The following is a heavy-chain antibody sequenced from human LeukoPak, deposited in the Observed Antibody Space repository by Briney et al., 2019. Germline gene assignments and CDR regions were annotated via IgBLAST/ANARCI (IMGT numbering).Heavy chain of an antibody. J-gene: IGHJ4*02. D-gene: IGHD6-25*01. CDR3: ARVLLKGEQRVFDY. Sequence: GESLKISCQASGYSFTTHWIGWVRQMPGRGLEWLGIIYPGDSETKYSPSFQGQVTISADKSISTAYLQWSSLKASDTATYYCARVLLKGEQRVFDYWGQGTLVTVSS. CDR1: GYSFTTHW. CDR2: IYPGDSET. V-gene: IGHV5-51*01.